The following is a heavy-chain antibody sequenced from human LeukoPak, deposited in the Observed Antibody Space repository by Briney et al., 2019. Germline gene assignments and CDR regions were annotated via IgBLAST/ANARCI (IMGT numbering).Heavy chain of an antibody. Sequence: MPSETLSLTCAVYGGPFSGYYWSWIRQPPGKGLEWIGEINHSGSTNYNPSLKSRVTISVDTSKNQFSLKLSSVTAADTAVYYCARQSSLRGAGYWGQGTLVTVSS. J-gene: IGHJ4*02. CDR3: ARQSSLRGAGY. D-gene: IGHD1-26*01. V-gene: IGHV4-34*01. CDR2: INHSGST. CDR1: GGPFSGYY.